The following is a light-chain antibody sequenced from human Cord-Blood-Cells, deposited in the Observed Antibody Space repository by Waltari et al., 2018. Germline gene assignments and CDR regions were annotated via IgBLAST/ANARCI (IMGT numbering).Light chain of an antibody. J-gene: IGKJ3*01. Sequence: EIVLTQSPGTLSLSPGERAPLSCRASQCVSSSYLAWYQQKPGQAPRLLIYGASSRATGIPDRFSGSGSGTDFTLTISRLEPEDFAVYYCQQYGSSPPTFGPGTKVDIK. V-gene: IGKV3-20*01. CDR1: QCVSSSY. CDR3: QQYGSSPPT. CDR2: GAS.